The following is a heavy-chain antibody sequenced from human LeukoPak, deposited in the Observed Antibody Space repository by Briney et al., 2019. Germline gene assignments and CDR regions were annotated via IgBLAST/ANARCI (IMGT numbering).Heavy chain of an antibody. CDR1: GFTFSSYS. V-gene: IGHV3-21*01. CDR3: ASLRGSCSGDSCYDYYGMDV. CDR2: ISSSSSYI. Sequence: GGSLRLSCAASGFTFSSYSMNWVRQAPGKGLEWVSSISSSSSYIYYADSVKGRFTISRDNAKNSLYLQMNSLRAEDTAVYYCASLRGSCSGDSCYDYYGMDVWGQGTTVTVSS. J-gene: IGHJ6*02. D-gene: IGHD2-15*01.